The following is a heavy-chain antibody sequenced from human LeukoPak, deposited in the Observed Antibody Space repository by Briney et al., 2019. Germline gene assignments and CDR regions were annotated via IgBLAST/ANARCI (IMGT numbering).Heavy chain of an antibody. D-gene: IGHD3-10*01. CDR3: AKTHLLWFGELFKTHLSYFDY. CDR2: ISGSGGST. CDR1: GFTFSSYA. Sequence: GGSLRLSCAASGFTFSSYAMSWVRQAPGKGLEWVSAISGSGGSTYYADSVKGRFTISRDNSKNTLYLQMNSLRAEDTAVYYCAKTHLLWFGELFKTHLSYFDYWGQGTLVTVSS. J-gene: IGHJ4*02. V-gene: IGHV3-23*01.